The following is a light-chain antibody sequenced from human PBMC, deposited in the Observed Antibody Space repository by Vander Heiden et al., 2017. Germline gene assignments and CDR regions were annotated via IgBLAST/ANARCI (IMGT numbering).Light chain of an antibody. V-gene: IGKV1-33*01. CDR1: QDISKY. Sequence: DIQITQSPSSISASVGHRVTITCQASQDISKYLNWYQQEPGKAPKLLIYDASNLETGVPSRFSGSGSETDFTFTSSSLQPEDIATYYWQQYDNLPYTFGQGTKLEIK. J-gene: IGKJ2*01. CDR3: QQYDNLPYT. CDR2: DAS.